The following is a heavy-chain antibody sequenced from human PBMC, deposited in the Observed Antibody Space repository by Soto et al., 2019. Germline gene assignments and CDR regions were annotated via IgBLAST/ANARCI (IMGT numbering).Heavy chain of an antibody. CDR3: TRVRSSSWGLDASDI. Sequence: EVQLVESGGGLVQPGGSLRLSCAASGFTFSDHYMDCVRQAPGKGLEWVGRTRNKVNRYTTEYAASVKDRFTVSRDDSKNSLYLQMNSLKTEDTAVYYCTRVRSSSWGLDASDIWGQGTMVTVSS. V-gene: IGHV3-72*01. D-gene: IGHD6-13*01. J-gene: IGHJ3*02. CDR2: TRNKVNRYTT. CDR1: GFTFSDHY.